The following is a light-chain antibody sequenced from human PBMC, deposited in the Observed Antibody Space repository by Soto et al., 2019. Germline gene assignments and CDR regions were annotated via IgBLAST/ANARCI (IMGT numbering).Light chain of an antibody. CDR3: SAWDDSLDGWV. J-gene: IGLJ3*02. Sequence: QLVLTQPPSASGTPGQRVTISCSGGSSNIGENTVNWYQQLPGTAPKVLIYSDNQRPSGVPDRFSGSKSRTSASLAISGLQSEDEADYYCSAWDDSLDGWVFGGGTQLTVL. CDR1: SSNIGENT. CDR2: SDN. V-gene: IGLV1-44*01.